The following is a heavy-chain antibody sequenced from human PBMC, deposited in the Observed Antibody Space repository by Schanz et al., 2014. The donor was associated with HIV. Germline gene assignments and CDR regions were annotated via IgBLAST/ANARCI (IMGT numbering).Heavy chain of an antibody. CDR1: GYTFSNYG. D-gene: IGHD3-3*01. V-gene: IGHV1-18*01. CDR3: ARGDRDDFWSGAAI. J-gene: IGHJ4*02. Sequence: QVQLLQSGLEVKKPGASVKASCKASGYTFSNYGISWVRQAPGQGLEWMGWISAYDGNTNYAQKFQGRVTMTTDTSRYTAYMELRSLRSDDTAVYYCARGDRDDFWSGAAIWGQGTLVTVSS. CDR2: ISAYDGNT.